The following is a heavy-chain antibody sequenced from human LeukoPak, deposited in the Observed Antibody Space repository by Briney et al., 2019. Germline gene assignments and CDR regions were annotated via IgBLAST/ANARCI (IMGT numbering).Heavy chain of an antibody. V-gene: IGHV1-69*13. Sequence: SVRVSCKASGGTFSSYAISWVRQAPGQGLEWMGGIIPIFGTANYAQKFQGRVTITADESTSTAYMELSSLRSEDTAVYYCARDRVYSYGYRNAFDIWGQGTMVTVSS. J-gene: IGHJ3*02. CDR1: GGTFSSYA. CDR3: ARDRVYSYGYRNAFDI. CDR2: IIPIFGTA. D-gene: IGHD5-18*01.